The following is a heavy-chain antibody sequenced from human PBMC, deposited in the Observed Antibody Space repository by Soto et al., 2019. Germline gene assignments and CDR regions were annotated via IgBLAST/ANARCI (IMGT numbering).Heavy chain of an antibody. CDR1: GFTFSSYG. J-gene: IGHJ4*02. D-gene: IGHD3-10*01. CDR2: ISYDGSNK. CDR3: AKEDSSYFAMVRGVIPLVDY. Sequence: GGSLRLSCAASGFTFSSYGMHWVRQAPGKGLEWVAVISYDGSNKYYADSVKGRFTISRDNSKNTLYLQMNSLRAEDTAVYYCAKEDSSYFAMVRGVIPLVDYWGQGTLVTVSS. V-gene: IGHV3-30*18.